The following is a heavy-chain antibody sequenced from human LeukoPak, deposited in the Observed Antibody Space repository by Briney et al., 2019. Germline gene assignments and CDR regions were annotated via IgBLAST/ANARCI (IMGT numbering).Heavy chain of an antibody. CDR2: IEKDGSEI. J-gene: IGHJ4*02. CDR3: AAGAGWLIDW. D-gene: IGHD6-19*01. V-gene: IGHV3-7*01. CDR1: GFTLSNYW. Sequence: GGALRLSCAAPGFTLSNYWMNWVRQAPGKGMEWVAIIEKDGSEILYVDSVKGRFTISRDNAKNSLYLQMNSLRAEDTAVYYCAAGAGWLIDWWGQGTLVTVSS.